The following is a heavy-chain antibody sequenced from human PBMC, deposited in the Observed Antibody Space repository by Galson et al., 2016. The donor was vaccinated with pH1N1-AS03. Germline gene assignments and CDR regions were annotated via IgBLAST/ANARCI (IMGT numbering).Heavy chain of an antibody. V-gene: IGHV3-23*01. Sequence: SLRLSCAASGFTFRNYAMSWVRQAPGKGLEWVSGITGNGDSTYIADSVKGRFTISRDNSKNTLYLQMISLRDEDTAVFYCAKGRFGSEYYYDGMDVGGQGTTVTVSS. CDR1: GFTFRNYA. D-gene: IGHD3-10*01. CDR3: AKGRFGSEYYYDGMDV. J-gene: IGHJ6*02. CDR2: ITGNGDST.